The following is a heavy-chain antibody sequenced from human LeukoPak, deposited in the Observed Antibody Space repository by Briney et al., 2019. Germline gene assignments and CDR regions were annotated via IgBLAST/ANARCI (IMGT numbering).Heavy chain of an antibody. CDR2: IYYSVST. D-gene: IGHD2-15*01. V-gene: IGHV4-59*01. J-gene: IGHJ4*02. CDR3: ARGRSHVDY. Sequence: SESLSLTCTVSGGSLSSYYWSWIRQPQGKGLEWIGYIYYSVSTNYNPSLKSRVPISGDTSKNLFSLKLSSVAAADTAVYYCARGRSHVDYWGQRTLGTVSS. CDR1: GGSLSSYY.